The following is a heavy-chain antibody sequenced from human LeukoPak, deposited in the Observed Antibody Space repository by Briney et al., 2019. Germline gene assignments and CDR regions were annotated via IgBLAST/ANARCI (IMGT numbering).Heavy chain of an antibody. CDR1: GGSISSGSYY. V-gene: IGHV4-61*02. D-gene: IGHD5-18*01. Sequence: SETLSLTCTVSGGSISSGSYYWSWIRQPAGKGLEWIGRIYSSGSTNYNPSLKSRVTISVDASKNQFSLELSSVTAADTAVYYCARDRRGYSYGWGQGTLVTVSS. J-gene: IGHJ4*02. CDR3: ARDRRGYSYG. CDR2: IYSSGST.